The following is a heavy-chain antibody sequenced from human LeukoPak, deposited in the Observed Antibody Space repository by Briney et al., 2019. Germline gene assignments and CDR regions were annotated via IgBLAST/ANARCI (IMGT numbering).Heavy chain of an antibody. V-gene: IGHV4-59*01. J-gene: IGHJ4*02. CDR2: IYYSGST. CDR1: GGSISSYY. Sequence: SETLSLTCTVSGGSISSYYWSWIRRPPGKGLEWIGYIYYSGSTNYNPSLKSRVTISVDTSKNQFSLKLSSVTAADTAVYYCARESSSGGYYYFDYWGQGTPVTVSS. D-gene: IGHD3-22*01. CDR3: ARESSSGGYYYFDY.